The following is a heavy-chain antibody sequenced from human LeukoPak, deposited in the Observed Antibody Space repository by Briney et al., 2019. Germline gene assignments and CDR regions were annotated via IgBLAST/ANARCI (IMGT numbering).Heavy chain of an antibody. V-gene: IGHV4-59*12. D-gene: IGHD3-22*01. CDR2: IYYSGST. CDR1: GGSISSYY. J-gene: IGHJ4*02. CDR3: ARERGRGYSGYDRRNYYDSSGYYGFDY. Sequence: SETLSLTCTVSGGSISSYYWSWNRQPPGKGLEWIGYIYYSGSTNYNPSLKSRVTISVDTSKNQFSLKLSSVTAADTAVYYCARERGRGYSGYDRRNYYDSSGYYGFDYWGQGTLVTVSS.